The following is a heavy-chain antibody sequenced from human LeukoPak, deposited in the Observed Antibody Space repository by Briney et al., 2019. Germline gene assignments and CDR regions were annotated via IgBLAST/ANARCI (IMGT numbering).Heavy chain of an antibody. CDR3: AKDYGSGSDYYYYGMDV. Sequence: TGGSLRLSCAASGFTFDDYAMHWVRQAPRKGLEWVSGISWNSGSIGYADSVKGRFTISRDNAKNSLYLQMNSLRAEDTALYYCAKDYGSGSDYYYYGMDVWGQGTTVTVSS. V-gene: IGHV3-9*01. CDR2: ISWNSGSI. J-gene: IGHJ6*02. D-gene: IGHD3-10*01. CDR1: GFTFDDYA.